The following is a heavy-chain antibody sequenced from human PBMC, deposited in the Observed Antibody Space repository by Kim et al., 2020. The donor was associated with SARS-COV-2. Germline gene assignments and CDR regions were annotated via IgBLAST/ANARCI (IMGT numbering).Heavy chain of an antibody. CDR2: IYYSGST. J-gene: IGHJ5*02. CDR3: ARGVVTGLWPGWFDP. D-gene: IGHD2-21*02. CDR1: GGSISSYY. Sequence: SETLSLTCTVSGGSISSYYWSWIRQPPGKGLEWIGYIYYSGSTNYNPSLKSRVTISVDTSKNQFSLKLSSVTAADTAVYYCARGVVTGLWPGWFDPWGQGTLVTVSS. V-gene: IGHV4-59*01.